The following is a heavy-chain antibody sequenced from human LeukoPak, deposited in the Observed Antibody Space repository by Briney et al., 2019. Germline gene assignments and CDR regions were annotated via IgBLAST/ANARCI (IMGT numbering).Heavy chain of an antibody. D-gene: IGHD3-10*01. J-gene: IGHJ4*02. CDR3: ARAGLKVGLLWFGELPHDY. V-gene: IGHV1-3*01. Sequence: ASVKVSCKASGYTFTSYAMHWVRQAPGQRLEWMGWINAGNGNTKYSQKFQGRVTITRDTSASTAYMELSSLRSEDTAVYYCARAGLKVGLLWFGELPHDYWGQGTLVTVSS. CDR1: GYTFTSYA. CDR2: INAGNGNT.